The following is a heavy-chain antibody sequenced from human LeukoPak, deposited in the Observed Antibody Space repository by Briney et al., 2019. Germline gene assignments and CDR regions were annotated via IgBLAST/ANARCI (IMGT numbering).Heavy chain of an antibody. Sequence: SGPALVKPTQTLTLTCTFSGFSLSTSGMRVSWIRQPPGKALEWLARIDWDDDKFYSTSLKTRLTISKDTSKNQVGLTMTNMDRVDTATYYSARISGDYVIDYWGQGTLVTVSS. J-gene: IGHJ4*02. CDR2: IDWDDDK. CDR1: GFSLSTSGMR. V-gene: IGHV2-70*04. D-gene: IGHD4-17*01. CDR3: ARISGDYVIDY.